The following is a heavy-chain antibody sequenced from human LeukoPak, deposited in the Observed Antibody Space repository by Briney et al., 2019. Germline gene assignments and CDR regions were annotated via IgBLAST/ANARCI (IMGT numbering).Heavy chain of an antibody. CDR2: ISSSSSYI. J-gene: IGHJ3*02. Sequence: GGSLRLSCAASGFTFSSYSMNWVRQAPGKGLEWVSSISSSSSYIYYAGSVKGRFTISRDNAKNSLYLQMNSLRAEDTAVYYCARDTGLGSGWSLDAFDIWGQGTMVTVSS. CDR1: GFTFSSYS. V-gene: IGHV3-21*01. CDR3: ARDTGLGSGWSLDAFDI. D-gene: IGHD6-19*01.